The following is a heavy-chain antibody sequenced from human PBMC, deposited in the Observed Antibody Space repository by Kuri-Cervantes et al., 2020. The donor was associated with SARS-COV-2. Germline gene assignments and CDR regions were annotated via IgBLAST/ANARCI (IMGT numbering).Heavy chain of an antibody. J-gene: IGHJ5*02. V-gene: IGHV4-30-4*08. D-gene: IGHD3-3*01. Sequence: SETLSLTCAVYGGSFSGYYWSWIRQPPGKVLEWIGYIYYSGSTYYNPSLKSRVTISVDTSKNQSTLKLSSVTAADTAVYYCARDLITIFGVVKYNWFDPWGQGTMVTVSS. CDR3: ARDLITIFGVVKYNWFDP. CDR2: IYYSGST. CDR1: GGSFSGYY.